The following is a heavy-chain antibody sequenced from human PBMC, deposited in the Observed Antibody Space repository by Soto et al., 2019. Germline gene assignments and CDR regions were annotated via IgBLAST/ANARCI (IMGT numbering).Heavy chain of an antibody. Sequence: SETLSLTCTVSGGSISSYYWSWIRQPPGKGLEWIGYIYYSGSTNYNPSLKSRVTISVDTSKNQFSLKLSSVTAADTAVYYCARGTNNAFEYSSSWDFDHWGQGTLVTVSS. CDR2: IYYSGST. D-gene: IGHD6-13*01. J-gene: IGHJ4*02. V-gene: IGHV4-59*01. CDR1: GGSISSYY. CDR3: ARGTNNAFEYSSSWDFDH.